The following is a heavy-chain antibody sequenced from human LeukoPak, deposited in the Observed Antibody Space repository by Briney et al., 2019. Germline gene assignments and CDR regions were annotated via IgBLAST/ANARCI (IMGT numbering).Heavy chain of an antibody. D-gene: IGHD3-22*01. CDR3: ANGRYHYDNCDAFEI. J-gene: IGHJ3*02. CDR2: ISGSGSST. CDR1: GFTFSSYA. Sequence: GGSLRLSCAASGFTFSSYAMNWVRQAPGKGLEWVSTISGSGSSTYYADSVKGRFTISRDNSKNTLYLQMNSLRAEDTAVYHCANGRYHYDNCDAFEIWGQGTMVTVSS. V-gene: IGHV3-23*01.